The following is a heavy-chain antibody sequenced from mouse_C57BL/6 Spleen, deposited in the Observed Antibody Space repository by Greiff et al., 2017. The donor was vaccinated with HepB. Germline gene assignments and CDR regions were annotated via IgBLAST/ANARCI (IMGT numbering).Heavy chain of an antibody. Sequence: EVKLVESGGGLVKPGGSLKLSCAASGFTFSSYAMSWVRQTPEKRLEWVATISDGGSYTYYPDNVKGRFTISRDNAKNNLYLQMSHLKSEDTAMYYCARDETALVYFDYWGQGTTLTVSS. CDR3: ARDETALVYFDY. D-gene: IGHD3-2*01. CDR2: ISDGGSYT. V-gene: IGHV5-4*01. J-gene: IGHJ2*01. CDR1: GFTFSSYA.